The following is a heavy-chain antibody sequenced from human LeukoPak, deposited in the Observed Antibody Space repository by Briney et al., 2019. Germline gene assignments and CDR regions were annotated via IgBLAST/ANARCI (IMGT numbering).Heavy chain of an antibody. CDR1: GFTFNNFG. CDR2: IGYDESKK. J-gene: IGHJ5*02. D-gene: IGHD2-2*01. Sequence: PGGSLRLSCEASGFTFNNFGMHWVRQAPGKGLEWVAFIGYDESKKYYAESVKGRFTISRDDSKNTLYLQMSALKTEDTAVYYCATGTLGYCSSTSCPRGPWGQGTLVTVSS. V-gene: IGHV3-30*02. CDR3: ATGTLGYCSSTSCPRGP.